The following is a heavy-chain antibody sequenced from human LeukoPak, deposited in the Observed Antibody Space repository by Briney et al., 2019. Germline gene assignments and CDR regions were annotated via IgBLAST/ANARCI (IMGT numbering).Heavy chain of an antibody. CDR3: AKDEGRYSYGFLDAFDF. D-gene: IGHD5-18*01. J-gene: IGHJ3*01. CDR1: GFTFDDYA. V-gene: IGHV3-9*03. Sequence: SLRLSCAASGFTFDDYAMHWVRQAPGKGLEWVSGISWNSGSIGYADSVEGRFTISRDNAKNSLYLQMNSLRAEDMALYYCAKDEGRYSYGFLDAFDFWGQGTMVTVSS. CDR2: ISWNSGSI.